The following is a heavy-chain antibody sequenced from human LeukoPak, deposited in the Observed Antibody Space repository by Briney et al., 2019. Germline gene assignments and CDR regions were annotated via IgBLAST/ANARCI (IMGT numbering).Heavy chain of an antibody. J-gene: IGHJ3*02. CDR2: MSYDGSDK. V-gene: IGHV3-30*04. CDR3: RGSEDAFDI. D-gene: IGHD6-25*01. Sequence: PGRSLRLSCAASGFTFSSYAMHWVRQAPGKGLEWVAIMSYDGSDKYYADSVKGRFTISGDNSKNTLSLQMNSLRPEDTAVYYCRGSEDAFDIWGQGTMVTISS. CDR1: GFTFSSYA.